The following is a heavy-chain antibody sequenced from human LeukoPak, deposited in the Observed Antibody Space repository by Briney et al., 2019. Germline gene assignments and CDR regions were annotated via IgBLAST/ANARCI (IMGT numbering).Heavy chain of an antibody. CDR3: VREYHDYGDSDAFDI. D-gene: IGHD4-17*01. CDR1: GFTFSGYE. CDR2: ISNSGSTI. J-gene: IGHJ3*02. V-gene: IGHV3-48*03. Sequence: GGSLRLSCVASGFTFSGYEMNWVRQAPGKGLEWVSYISNSGSTIYYADSVKGRFTISRDNAKNSLYLQMNRLRAEDTAVYYCVREYHDYGDSDAFDIWGQGTMVTVS.